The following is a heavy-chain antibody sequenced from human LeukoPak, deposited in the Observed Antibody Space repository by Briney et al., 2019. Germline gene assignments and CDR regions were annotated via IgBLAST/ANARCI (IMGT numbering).Heavy chain of an antibody. CDR2: IWYDGSNK. D-gene: IGHD3-22*01. V-gene: IGHV3-33*01. Sequence: GGSLRLSCAASGFTFSSYGMHWVRQAPGKGLEWVAVIWYDGSNKYYADSVKGRFTISRDNSKNTLYLQTNSLRAEDTAVYYCAREPPGRITMIVVVTYYFDYWGQGTLVTVSS. CDR3: AREPPGRITMIVVVTYYFDY. CDR1: GFTFSSYG. J-gene: IGHJ4*02.